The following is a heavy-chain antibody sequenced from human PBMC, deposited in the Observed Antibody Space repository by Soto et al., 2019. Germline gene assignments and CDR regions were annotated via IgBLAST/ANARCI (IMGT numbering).Heavy chain of an antibody. CDR2: IYYSGST. J-gene: IGHJ3*02. V-gene: IGHV4-31*03. CDR1: GGSITSGGHY. CDR3: ARDLRTRKMATSPEAFDI. D-gene: IGHD5-12*01. Sequence: QVQLQESGPGLVKPSQTLSLTCTVSGGSITSGGHYWSWIRQHPGKGLEWIGYIYYSGSTYYNPSLKSRVTISVDTSKNQFSLKLSSVTAADTAVYYCARDLRTRKMATSPEAFDIWGQGTMVTVSS.